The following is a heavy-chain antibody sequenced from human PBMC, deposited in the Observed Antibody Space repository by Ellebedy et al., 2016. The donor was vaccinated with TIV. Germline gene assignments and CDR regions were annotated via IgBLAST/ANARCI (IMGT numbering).Heavy chain of an antibody. D-gene: IGHD5-12*01. V-gene: IGHV4-59*01. CDR1: GGPISSYY. Sequence: SETLSLTCTVSGGPISSYYWSWIRQPPGKGLQWVGYINHSGRTNFNPSLNSRATISADTSKNQVSLRLTSASAADTAVYYCVGGYNFDFWGQGSLVTVSS. J-gene: IGHJ4*02. CDR2: INHSGRT. CDR3: VGGYNFDF.